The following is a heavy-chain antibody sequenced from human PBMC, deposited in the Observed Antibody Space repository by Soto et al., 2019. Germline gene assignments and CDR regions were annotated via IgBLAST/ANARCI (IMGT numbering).Heavy chain of an antibody. CDR3: ARDRMGNYDILTGLKNTYGMDV. D-gene: IGHD3-9*01. CDR2: ISGSGGST. V-gene: IGHV3-23*01. CDR1: GFTFSSYA. Sequence: GGSLRLSCAASGFTFSSYAMSWVRQAPGKGLEWVSAISGSGGSTYYADSVKGRFTISRDNSKNTLYLQMNSLRAEDTAVYYCARDRMGNYDILTGLKNTYGMDVWGQGTTVTVSS. J-gene: IGHJ6*02.